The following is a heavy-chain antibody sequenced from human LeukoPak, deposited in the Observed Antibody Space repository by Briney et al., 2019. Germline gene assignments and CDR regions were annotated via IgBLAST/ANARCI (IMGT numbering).Heavy chain of an antibody. V-gene: IGHV4-38-2*02. J-gene: IGHJ4*02. CDR1: GGSISSFY. CDR2: IYHSGST. CDR3: ARDSSSPRHDY. D-gene: IGHD6-6*01. Sequence: SETLSLTCTVSGGSISSFYWGWIRQPPGKGLEWIGSIYHSGSTYYNPSLKSRVTISVDTSKNQFSLKLSSVTAADTAVYYCARDSSSPRHDYWGQGTLVTVSS.